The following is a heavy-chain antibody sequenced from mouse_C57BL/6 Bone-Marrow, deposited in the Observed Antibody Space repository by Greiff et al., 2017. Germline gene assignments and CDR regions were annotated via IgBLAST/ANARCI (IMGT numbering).Heavy chain of an antibody. Sequence: VQLQESGAELARPGASVKLSCKASGYTFTSYGISWVKQRPGQGLEWIGEIYPRSGNTYYNEKFKGKATLTADKSSSTAYMELRSLTSEDSAVYFWAREVRGFAYWGQGTLVTVSA. V-gene: IGHV1-81*01. CDR3: AREVRGFAY. J-gene: IGHJ3*01. CDR1: GYTFTSYG. CDR2: IYPRSGNT.